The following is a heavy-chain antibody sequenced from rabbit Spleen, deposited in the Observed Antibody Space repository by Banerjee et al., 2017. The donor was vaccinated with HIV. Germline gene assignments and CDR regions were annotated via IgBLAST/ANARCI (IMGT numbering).Heavy chain of an antibody. D-gene: IGHD4-2*01. CDR3: ARDAAGREDFNL. J-gene: IGHJ4*01. Sequence: QEQLVESGGGLVQPGGSLKLSCTASGFSFSNKAVMCWVRQAPGKGLEWITCINIATGKSVYASWVSGRFIMSRTSSTTVTLQMTSLTAADTATYFCARDAAGREDFNLWGPGTLVTVS. V-gene: IGHV1S45*01. CDR1: GFSFSNKAV. CDR2: INIATGKS.